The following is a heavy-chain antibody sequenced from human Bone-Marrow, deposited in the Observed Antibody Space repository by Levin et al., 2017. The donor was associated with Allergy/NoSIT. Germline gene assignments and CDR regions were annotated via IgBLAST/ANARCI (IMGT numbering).Heavy chain of an antibody. J-gene: IGHJ6*02. V-gene: IGHV1-18*01. CDR3: ARDKVAPRSLYYYYGMDV. CDR2: ISAYNGNT. CDR1: GYTFTSYG. D-gene: IGHD5-12*01. Sequence: ASVKVSCKASGYTFTSYGISWVRQAPGQGLEWMGWISAYNGNTNYAQKLQGRVTMTTDTSTSTAYMELRSLRSDGTAVYYCARDKVAPRSLYYYYGMDVWGQGTTVTVSS.